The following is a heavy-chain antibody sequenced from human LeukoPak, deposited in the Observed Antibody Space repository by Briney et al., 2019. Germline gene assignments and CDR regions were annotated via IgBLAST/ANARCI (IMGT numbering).Heavy chain of an antibody. J-gene: IGHJ4*02. CDR2: IYPGDPDT. V-gene: IGHV5-51*01. CDR1: GYSFTSYW. Sequence: GESLKISCKGSGYSFTSYWIGWVRQVPGKGLEWMGIIYPGDPDTRYNPPFQGLVTISADKSISTAYLQWGSLKASDTAMYYCARPTRIAAAGPFDYWGQGSLVTVSS. CDR3: ARPTRIAAAGPFDY. D-gene: IGHD6-13*01.